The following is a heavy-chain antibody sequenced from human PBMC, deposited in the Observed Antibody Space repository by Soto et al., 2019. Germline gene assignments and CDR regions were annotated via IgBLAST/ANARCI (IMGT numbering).Heavy chain of an antibody. D-gene: IGHD3-16*01. V-gene: IGHV3-48*02. J-gene: IGHJ6*02. CDR1: GFAFSRYT. CDR2: ISSGSLSI. Sequence: GGSLRLSCAASGFAFSRYTMNWVRQTPGKGLEWVSYISSGSLSIYYADSVKGRFTVSRDNGKNSLFLQMNSLRDEDTAVYYCARGGSSSDNGMDVWGQGTTVTVSS. CDR3: ARGGSSSDNGMDV.